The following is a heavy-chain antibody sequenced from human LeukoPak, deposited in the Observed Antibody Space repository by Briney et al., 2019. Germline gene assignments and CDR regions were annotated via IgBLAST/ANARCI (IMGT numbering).Heavy chain of an antibody. J-gene: IGHJ4*02. V-gene: IGHV5-51*03. CDR1: GYSFNTFW. CDR2: IYPSDSET. Sequence: GESLKISCKGSGYSFNTFWIGWVRQTPETGLEWMGNIYPSDSETKYKPSFQGQVTISVDKSISTACLRLSSLKASDTAIYYCARLIYYGSGRTYFFDSWGQGTLVTVSS. CDR3: ARLIYYGSGRTYFFDS. D-gene: IGHD3-10*01.